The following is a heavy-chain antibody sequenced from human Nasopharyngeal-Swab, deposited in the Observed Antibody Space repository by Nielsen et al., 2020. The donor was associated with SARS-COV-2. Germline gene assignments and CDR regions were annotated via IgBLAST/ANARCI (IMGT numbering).Heavy chain of an antibody. CDR2: IYHSGST. V-gene: IGHV4-38-2*01. CDR3: ARGGYSSGWVVY. J-gene: IGHJ4*02. D-gene: IGHD6-19*01. Sequence: GSLRLSCAVYGGSFSGYYWGWIRQPPGKGLEWIGSIYHSGSTYYNPSLKSRVTISVDTSKNQFSLKLSSVTAADTAVYYCARGGYSSGWVVYWGRGTLVTVSS. CDR1: GGSFSGYY.